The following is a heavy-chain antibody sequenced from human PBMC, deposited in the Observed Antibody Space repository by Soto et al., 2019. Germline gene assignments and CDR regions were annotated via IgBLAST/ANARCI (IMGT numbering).Heavy chain of an antibody. Sequence: GGSLRLSFAASGFTFSSYGMHWVRQAPGKGLEWVAVIWYDGSNKYYADSVKGRFTISRDNSKNTLYLQMNSLRAEDTAVYYCARGNGLVRKYYMDVWGKGTTVTVSS. J-gene: IGHJ6*03. CDR2: IWYDGSNK. CDR1: GFTFSSYG. D-gene: IGHD3-3*01. CDR3: ARGNGLVRKYYMDV. V-gene: IGHV3-33*01.